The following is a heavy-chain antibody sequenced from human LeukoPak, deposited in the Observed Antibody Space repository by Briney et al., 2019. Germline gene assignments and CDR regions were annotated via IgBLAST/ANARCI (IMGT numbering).Heavy chain of an antibody. Sequence: PGGSLRLSCAASGFTFSSYSMNWVRQAPGKGLEWVSSISSSSSYIYYADSVKGRFTFSRDNAKNSLYLQMNSLRAEDTAVYYCARDGLTGVFKPLDYWGQGTLVTVSS. CDR1: GFTFSSYS. D-gene: IGHD7-27*01. CDR3: ARDGLTGVFKPLDY. J-gene: IGHJ4*02. CDR2: ISSSSSYI. V-gene: IGHV3-21*01.